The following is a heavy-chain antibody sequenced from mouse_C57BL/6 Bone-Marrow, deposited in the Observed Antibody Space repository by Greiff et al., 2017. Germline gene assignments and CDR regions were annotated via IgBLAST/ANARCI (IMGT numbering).Heavy chain of an antibody. CDR1: GYTFTTYP. D-gene: IGHD1-1*01. V-gene: IGHV1-47*01. J-gene: IGHJ2*01. Sequence: QVQLQQSGAELVKPGASVKMSCKASGYTFTTYPIEWMKQNHGKSLEWIGNFHPYNDDTKYNEKFQGKATLTVEKSSITAYLELSRLTSDDSAFYCCARGHYGGVLDYWGQGTTLTVSS. CDR3: ARGHYGGVLDY. CDR2: FHPYNDDT.